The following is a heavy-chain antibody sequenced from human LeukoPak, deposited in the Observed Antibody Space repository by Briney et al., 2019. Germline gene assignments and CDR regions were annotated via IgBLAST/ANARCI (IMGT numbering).Heavy chain of an antibody. J-gene: IGHJ6*02. CDR1: GFTVSSNY. CDR2: IYSGGSS. CDR3: ARDPIFRIVVARGGDYYYYGLDV. Sequence: GGSLRLSCAASGFTVSSNYMNWVRQAPGKGLEWVSVIYSGGSSYYADSVKGRFTISRDISKNTLYLQMNSLRVEDTAVYYCARDPIFRIVVARGGDYYYYGLDVWGQGTTVTVSS. V-gene: IGHV3-53*01. D-gene: IGHD1-26*01.